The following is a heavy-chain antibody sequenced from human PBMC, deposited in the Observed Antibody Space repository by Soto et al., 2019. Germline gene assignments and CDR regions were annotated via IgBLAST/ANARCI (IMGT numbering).Heavy chain of an antibody. CDR2: LSYTGSP. D-gene: IGHD3-16*01. CDR3: ERLVWGVSGTQGRRLAWFDQ. Sequence: PSGTQSLTFKVSGDSISRIRSHWWACIRQPPGKGLEWIGSLSYTGSPSYNPSLENRVTISVDTSKNQLSLKMDSVSAAETASYFCERLVWGVSGTQGRRLAWFDQSGQATLLTVS. J-gene: IGHJ5*02. CDR1: GDSISRIRSH. V-gene: IGHV4-39*01.